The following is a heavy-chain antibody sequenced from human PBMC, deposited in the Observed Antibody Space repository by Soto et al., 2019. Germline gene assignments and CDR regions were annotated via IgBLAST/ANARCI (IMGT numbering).Heavy chain of an antibody. CDR3: ARDLVFWSGYLYYYYGMDV. V-gene: IGHV4-61*01. J-gene: IGHJ6*02. CDR1: GGSVSSGSYY. Sequence: SETLSLTXTVSGGSVSSGSYYWSWIRQPPGKGLEWIGYIYYSGSTNYNPSLKSRVTISVDTSKNQFSLKLSSVTAADTAVYYCARDLVFWSGYLYYYYGMDVWGQGTTVTVSS. D-gene: IGHD3-3*01. CDR2: IYYSGST.